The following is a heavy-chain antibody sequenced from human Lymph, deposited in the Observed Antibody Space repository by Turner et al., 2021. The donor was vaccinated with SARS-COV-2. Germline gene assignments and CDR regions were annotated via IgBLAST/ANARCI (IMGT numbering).Heavy chain of an antibody. CDR2: ISSSSSYI. CDR3: SRDIPTTADYFDY. Sequence: EVQLVESGGGLVKPGGSLRLSCAAAGFTFSTYSMNWVRQAPVKCLEWISSISSSSSYIYYADSVKGRFAISRDDANNSLYLQMNSLRAEDTAVYYCSRDIPTTADYFDYWGQGTLVTVSS. J-gene: IGHJ4*02. CDR1: GFTFSTYS. V-gene: IGHV3-21*01. D-gene: IGHD4-17*01.